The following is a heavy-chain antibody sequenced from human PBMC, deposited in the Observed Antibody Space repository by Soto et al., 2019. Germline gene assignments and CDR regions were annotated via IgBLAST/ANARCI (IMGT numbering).Heavy chain of an antibody. V-gene: IGHV3-11*06. CDR3: XRTPDCTNGVCSAGFDY. D-gene: IGHD2-8*01. J-gene: IGHJ4*02. Sequence: GGSLRLSCAASGFTFSYYYMSWIRQAPGKGLEWVSYISSSSSYTNYADSVKGRFTISRDNAKNSLYLQMNSLRAEDTAVYYCXRTPDCTNGVCSAGFDYWGQGTLVTVSS. CDR1: GFTFSYYY. CDR2: ISSSSSYT.